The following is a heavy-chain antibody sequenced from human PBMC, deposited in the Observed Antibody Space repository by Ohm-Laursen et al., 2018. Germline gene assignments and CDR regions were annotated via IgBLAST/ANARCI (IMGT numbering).Heavy chain of an antibody. D-gene: IGHD4-17*01. V-gene: IGHV3-48*03. Sequence: SLRLSCAASGFIFSSYEMNWVRQAPGKGLEWVSYIVGSGTTIYYADSVKGRFTISRDNAKNSLYLQMNSLRAEDTAVYYCARDKRGDYPLWGQGTLVTVSS. CDR2: IVGSGTTI. CDR3: ARDKRGDYPL. CDR1: GFIFSSYE. J-gene: IGHJ4*02.